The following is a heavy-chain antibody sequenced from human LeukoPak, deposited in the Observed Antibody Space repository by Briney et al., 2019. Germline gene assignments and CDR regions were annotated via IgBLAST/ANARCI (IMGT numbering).Heavy chain of an antibody. Sequence: GSLRLSCAASGFTFSSYGMHWVRQAPGKGLEWVAVISYDGSNKYYADSVKGRFTISRDNSKNTLYLQMNSLRAEDSAVYYCATSRRPYSGYDFDYWGQGTLVTVSS. CDR1: GFTFSSYG. J-gene: IGHJ4*02. CDR3: ATSRRPYSGYDFDY. V-gene: IGHV3-30*03. D-gene: IGHD5-12*01. CDR2: ISYDGSNK.